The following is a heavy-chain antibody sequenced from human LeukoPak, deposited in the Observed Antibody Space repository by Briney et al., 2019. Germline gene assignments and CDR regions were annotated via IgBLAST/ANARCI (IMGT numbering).Heavy chain of an antibody. CDR1: GFTFTSYS. V-gene: IGHV3-23*01. CDR2: ISGSGGST. Sequence: PGGSLRLSCAASGFTFTSYSMNWVRQAPGKGLEWVSTISGSGGSTYYADSVKGRFTISRDNSKNTLYLQMNSLRAEDTAVYYCAKDGVLNDFWSGSLRYYYGMDVWGQGTTVTVSS. CDR3: AKDGVLNDFWSGSLRYYYGMDV. J-gene: IGHJ6*02. D-gene: IGHD3-3*01.